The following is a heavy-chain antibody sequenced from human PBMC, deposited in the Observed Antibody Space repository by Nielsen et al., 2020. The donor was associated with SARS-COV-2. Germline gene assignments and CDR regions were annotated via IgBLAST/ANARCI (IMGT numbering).Heavy chain of an antibody. J-gene: IGHJ6*02. D-gene: IGHD5-12*01. CDR2: IIPIFGTA. Sequence: WVRQAPGQGLKWMGGIIPIFGTANYAQKFQGRVTITADESTSTAYMELSSLRSEDTAVYYCARDSVDIVATINNWSFWDVWGQGTTVTVSS. CDR3: ARDSVDIVATINNWSFWDV. V-gene: IGHV1-69*01.